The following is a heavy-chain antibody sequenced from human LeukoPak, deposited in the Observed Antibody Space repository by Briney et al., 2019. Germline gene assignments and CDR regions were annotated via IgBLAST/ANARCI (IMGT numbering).Heavy chain of an antibody. CDR1: GGSISSYY. V-gene: IGHV4-59*01. Sequence: PSETLSLTCTVSGGSISSYYWSWIRQPPGKGLEWIGYIYYSGSTNYNPSLKSRVTISVDTSKNQFSLKLSSVTAADTAVYYCAREGYGSGFDPWGQGTLVTVSS. CDR2: IYYSGST. D-gene: IGHD3-10*01. J-gene: IGHJ5*02. CDR3: AREGYGSGFDP.